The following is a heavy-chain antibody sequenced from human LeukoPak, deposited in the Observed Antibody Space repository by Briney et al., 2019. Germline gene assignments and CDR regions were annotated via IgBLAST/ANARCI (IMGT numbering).Heavy chain of an antibody. V-gene: IGHV2-5*02. D-gene: IGHD2-8*01. CDR1: GFSLSTSGVG. CDR3: AHALNPCNFDY. CDR2: IYWDDDK. Sequence: SGPMLVNPTQTLTLTCFISGFSLSTSGVGVGWIRQPPGRALEWLALIYWDDDKRYSPSLRSRLSITKDTSKNQVVLTLTNMDPVDTATYYCAHALNPCNFDYWGRGTLVTVSS. J-gene: IGHJ4*02.